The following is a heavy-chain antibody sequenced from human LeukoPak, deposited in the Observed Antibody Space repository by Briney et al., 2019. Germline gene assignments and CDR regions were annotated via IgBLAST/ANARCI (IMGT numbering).Heavy chain of an antibody. Sequence: PGGSLRLSCAASGFTFSSYGMHWVRQAPGKGLEWVAFIRYDGSNKYYADSVKRRFTISRDNSTNTLYLQMNSLRAEDTAVYYCAKDRGIAAALDYWGQGTLVTVSS. J-gene: IGHJ4*02. CDR1: GFTFSSYG. CDR2: IRYDGSNK. V-gene: IGHV3-30*02. D-gene: IGHD6-13*01. CDR3: AKDRGIAAALDY.